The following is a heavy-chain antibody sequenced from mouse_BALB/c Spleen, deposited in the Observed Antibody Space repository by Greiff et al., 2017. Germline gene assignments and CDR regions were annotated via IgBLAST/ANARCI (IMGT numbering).Heavy chain of an antibody. V-gene: IGHV5-6-3*01. CDR3: VQGGDFDY. CDR1: GFTFSSYG. Sequence: EVKLVESGGGLVQPGGSLKLSCAASGFTFSSYGMSWVRQTPDKRLELVATINSNGGSTYYPDSVKGRFTISRDNAKNTLYLQMSSLKSEDTAMYYCVQGGDFDYWGQGTTLTVSS. CDR2: INSNGGST. J-gene: IGHJ2*01.